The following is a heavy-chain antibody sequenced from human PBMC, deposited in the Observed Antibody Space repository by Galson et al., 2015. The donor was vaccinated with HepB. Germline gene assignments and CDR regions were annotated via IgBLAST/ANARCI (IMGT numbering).Heavy chain of an antibody. CDR1: GFSLSTSGMC. D-gene: IGHD6-13*01. J-gene: IGHJ5*02. V-gene: IGHV2-70*01. CDR2: IDWDDDK. Sequence: PALVKPTQTLTLTCTFSGFSLSTSGMCVSWIRQPPGKALEWLALIDWDDDKYYSTSLKTRLTISRDTSKNQVVLTMTNMDPVDTATYYCARMRQQLVEGWFDPWGQGTLVTVSS. CDR3: ARMRQQLVEGWFDP.